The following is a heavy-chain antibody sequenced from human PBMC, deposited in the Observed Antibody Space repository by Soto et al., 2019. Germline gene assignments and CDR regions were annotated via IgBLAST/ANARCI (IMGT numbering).Heavy chain of an antibody. CDR3: SRLAIYCSGGSCFCMVVGV. CDR2: IYYSGST. D-gene: IGHD2-15*01. J-gene: IGHJ4*02. Sequence: QLQLQESGPGLVKPSETLSLTCTVSGGSISSSSYYWGWIRQPPGKGLEWIGRIYYSGSTYYNPSLWTRVTLSLSTSNIPCALKLSSVSAAYTAVYYCSRLAIYCSGGSCFCMVVGVWGQGTLVTVSS. CDR1: GGSISSSSYY. V-gene: IGHV4-39*01.